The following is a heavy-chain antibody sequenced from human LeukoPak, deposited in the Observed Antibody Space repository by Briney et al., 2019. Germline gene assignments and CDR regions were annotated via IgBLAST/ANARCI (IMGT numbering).Heavy chain of an antibody. J-gene: IGHJ4*02. Sequence: PGGSLRLSCAASGFTFSSYGTHWVRQAPGKGLEWVAFIRLDGSNKYYADSVKGRFTVSRDNSKNTLYLQMNSLRGDDTAVYYCAKPHFDYWGQGTLVTVSS. V-gene: IGHV3-30*02. CDR3: AKPHFDY. CDR1: GFTFSSYG. CDR2: IRLDGSNK.